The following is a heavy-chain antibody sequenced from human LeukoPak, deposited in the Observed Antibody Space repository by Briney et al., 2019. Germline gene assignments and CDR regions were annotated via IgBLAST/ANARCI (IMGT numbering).Heavy chain of an antibody. D-gene: IGHD1-26*01. CDR1: GFTFSSYW. CDR3: TRPLVSGSYCDAFDV. Sequence: GGSLRLSCAASGFTFSSYWMHWVRQAPGKGRVWVSRINSDGSSTSYADSVKGRFTISRDNAKNTLYLQMNSLRAEDTAVYYCTRPLVSGSYCDAFDVWGQGTMVTVSS. V-gene: IGHV3-74*01. J-gene: IGHJ3*01. CDR2: INSDGSST.